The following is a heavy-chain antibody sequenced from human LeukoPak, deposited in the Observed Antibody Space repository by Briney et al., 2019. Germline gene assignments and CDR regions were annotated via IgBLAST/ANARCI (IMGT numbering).Heavy chain of an antibody. D-gene: IGHD4-17*01. CDR1: GYTFTSYG. CDR2: ISPYSGNT. Sequence: VASVKVSCKASGYTFTSYGISWVRQAPGQGLEWMGWISPYSGNTNYAQKLQGRVTMTTDTSTSTAYMELRSLRSDDTAVYYCARETYGDSDYWGQGTLVTVSS. J-gene: IGHJ4*02. V-gene: IGHV1-18*01. CDR3: ARETYGDSDY.